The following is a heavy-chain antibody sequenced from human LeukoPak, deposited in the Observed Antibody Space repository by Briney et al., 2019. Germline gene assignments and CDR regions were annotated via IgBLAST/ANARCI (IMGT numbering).Heavy chain of an antibody. Sequence: SVKVSCKASGGTFSSYAISWVRQAPGQGLEWMGGIIPIFGTANYAQKFQGRVTITADKSTSTAYMELSSLRSEDAAVYYCARGKHYDSAFDIWGQGTMVTVSS. V-gene: IGHV1-69*06. J-gene: IGHJ3*02. CDR3: ARGKHYDSAFDI. CDR2: IIPIFGTA. CDR1: GGTFSSYA. D-gene: IGHD3-22*01.